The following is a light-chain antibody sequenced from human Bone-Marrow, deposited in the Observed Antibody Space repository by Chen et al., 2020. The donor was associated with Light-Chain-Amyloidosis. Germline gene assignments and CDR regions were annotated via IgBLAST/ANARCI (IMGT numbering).Light chain of an antibody. V-gene: IGKV3-20*01. CDR3: QQYGTSPLT. CDR2: GSS. CDR1: QTISSNY. Sequence: EIVLTQSPGTLSLSPGEGANLSCRASQTISSNYLTWYQQNVGQAPRLLIYGSSSRATGIPDRFTGSGSGTDFTLTINRLEPEDFAMYYCQQYGTSPLTFGGGTKVEIK. J-gene: IGKJ4*01.